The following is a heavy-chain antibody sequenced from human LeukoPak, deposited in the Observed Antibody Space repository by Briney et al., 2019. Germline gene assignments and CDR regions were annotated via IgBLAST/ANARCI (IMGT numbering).Heavy chain of an antibody. CDR1: GFTFSSYA. J-gene: IGHJ3*02. V-gene: IGHV3-23*01. D-gene: IGHD3-22*01. CDR3: AKDWAMIVVVITRVAFGI. Sequence: GGSLRLSCAASGFTFSSYAMSWVRQAPGKGLEWVSAISGSGGSTYYADSVKGRFTISRDNSKNTLYLQMNSLRAEDTAVYYCAKDWAMIVVVITRVAFGIWGQGTMVTVSS. CDR2: ISGSGGST.